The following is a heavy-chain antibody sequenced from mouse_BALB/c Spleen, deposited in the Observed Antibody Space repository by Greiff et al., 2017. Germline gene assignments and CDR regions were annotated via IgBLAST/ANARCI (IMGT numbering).Heavy chain of an antibody. V-gene: IGHV1-69*02. J-gene: IGHJ4*01. Sequence: QVQLQQPGAELVKPGAPVKLSCKASGYTFTSYWMNWVKQRPGRGLEWIGRIDPSDSETHYNQKFKDKATLTVDKSSSTAYIQLSSLTSEDSAVYYCAREDYPYAMDYWGQGTSVTVSS. D-gene: IGHD2-4*01. CDR3: AREDYPYAMDY. CDR2: IDPSDSET. CDR1: GYTFTSYW.